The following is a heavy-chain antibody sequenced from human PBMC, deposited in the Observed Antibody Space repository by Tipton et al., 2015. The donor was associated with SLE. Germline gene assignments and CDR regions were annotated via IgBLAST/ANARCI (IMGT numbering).Heavy chain of an antibody. CDR1: GFTFDKFA. Sequence: SLRLSCAASGFTFDKFAMSWVRQAPGKGLVWVSSISAGGSSTFYADSVRGRFTISRDNAQNLLYLEMNTLRVEDTAVYYCAGGHYAGYWGQGTLVTVSS. CDR3: AGGHYAGY. V-gene: IGHV3-23*01. CDR2: ISAGGSST. J-gene: IGHJ4*02.